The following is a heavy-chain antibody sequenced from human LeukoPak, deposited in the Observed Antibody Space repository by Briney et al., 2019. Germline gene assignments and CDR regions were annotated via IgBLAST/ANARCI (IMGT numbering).Heavy chain of an antibody. Sequence: SQTLSLTCTVSGGPISSDDYYWSWIRQPPGKGLEWIGYIHYGGSTYYNPSLKSRVTISVDTSKNQFSLKVNSVTAADTAVYYCARDLVATTGGFDYWGQGTLVTVSS. J-gene: IGHJ4*02. CDR3: ARDLVATTGGFDY. V-gene: IGHV4-30-4*01. CDR2: IHYGGST. CDR1: GGPISSDDYY. D-gene: IGHD5-12*01.